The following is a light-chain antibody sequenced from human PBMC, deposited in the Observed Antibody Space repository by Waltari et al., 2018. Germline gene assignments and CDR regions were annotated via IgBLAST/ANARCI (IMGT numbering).Light chain of an antibody. J-gene: IGKJ1*01. CDR2: AAS. V-gene: IGKV3-20*01. CDR3: QNHERLPAV. CDR1: QSISRY. Sequence: SCRASQSISRYLAWYQQKPGQAPRLLIYAASSRATGIPDRVSGSGSGTDFSLTISRLEPEDFAVYFCQNHERLPAVFGQGTKVEIK.